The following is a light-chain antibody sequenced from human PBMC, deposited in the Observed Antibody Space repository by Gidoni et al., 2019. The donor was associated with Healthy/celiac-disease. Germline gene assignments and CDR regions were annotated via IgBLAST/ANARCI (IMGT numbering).Light chain of an antibody. J-gene: IGKJ2*02. Sequence: SDSPSSRSASVGDRVTITCRASQSISSYLNWYQQKPGKAPKLLIYAASSLQSGVPSRFSGSGSGTDFTVTNSRLQPEDFATYYGQQSHSTSGTFGQGTKLEIK. CDR2: AAS. V-gene: IGKV1-39*01. CDR3: QQSHSTSGT. CDR1: QSISSY.